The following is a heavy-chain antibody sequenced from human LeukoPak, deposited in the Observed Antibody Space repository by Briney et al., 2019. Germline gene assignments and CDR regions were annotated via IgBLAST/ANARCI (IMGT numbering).Heavy chain of an antibody. V-gene: IGHV1-46*01. Sequence: ASVKVSCKASGYTFTSYGISWVRQAPGQGLEWMGIINPSGGSTSYAQKFQGRVTMTRDMSTSTVYMELSSLRSEDTAVYYCARDKVAVAGTAFDIWGQGTMVTVSS. CDR1: GYTFTSYG. CDR2: INPSGGST. D-gene: IGHD6-19*01. CDR3: ARDKVAVAGTAFDI. J-gene: IGHJ3*02.